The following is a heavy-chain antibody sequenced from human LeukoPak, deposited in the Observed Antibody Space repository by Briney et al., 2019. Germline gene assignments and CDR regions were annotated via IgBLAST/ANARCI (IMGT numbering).Heavy chain of an antibody. J-gene: IGHJ6*04. CDR3: AELGITMIGGV. CDR1: GFKFDDYA. CDR2: ISWNSGSI. V-gene: IGHV3-9*01. D-gene: IGHD3-10*02. Sequence: GGSLRLSCASSGFKFDDYAMHWVRQVPGKGLEWVSGISWNSGSIGYADSVKGRFTISRDNAKNSLYLQMNSLRAEDTAVYYCAELGITMIGGVWGKGTTVTISS.